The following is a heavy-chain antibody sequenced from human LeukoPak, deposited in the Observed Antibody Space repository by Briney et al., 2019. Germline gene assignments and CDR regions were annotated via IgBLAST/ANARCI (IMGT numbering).Heavy chain of an antibody. CDR2: FDPEDGET. CDR3: ATEPYCSGGSCYSNWFDP. Sequence: ASVKVSCKVSGHTLTELSMHWVRQAPGKGLEWMGGFDPEDGETIYARKFQGRVTMTEDTSTDTAYMELSSLRSEDTAVYYCATEPYCSGGSCYSNWFDPWGQGTLVTVSS. CDR1: GHTLTELS. J-gene: IGHJ5*02. V-gene: IGHV1-24*01. D-gene: IGHD2-15*01.